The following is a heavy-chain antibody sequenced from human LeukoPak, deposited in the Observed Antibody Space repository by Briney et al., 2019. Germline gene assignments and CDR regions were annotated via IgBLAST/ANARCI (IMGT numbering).Heavy chain of an antibody. CDR2: IAWNSGTI. CDR1: GFTFDDYA. J-gene: IGHJ6*02. V-gene: IGHV3-9*01. Sequence: GGSLRLSCAASGFTFDDYAMHWVRQAPGKGLEWVSGIAWNSGTIGYADSVKGRFTISRDNAKNSLYLQMNSLRADDTALYYCAKDNLGYYYYGMDVWGQGTTVTVSS. CDR3: AKDNLGYYYYGMDV.